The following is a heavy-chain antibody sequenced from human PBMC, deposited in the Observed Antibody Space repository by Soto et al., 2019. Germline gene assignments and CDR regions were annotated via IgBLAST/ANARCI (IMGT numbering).Heavy chain of an antibody. CDR1: GFPFNHYA. CDR2: IIANGGT. V-gene: IGHV3-23*01. CDR3: AKDYTVAADPSSVILFDY. D-gene: IGHD2-15*01. J-gene: IGHJ4*02. Sequence: GGSLRLSCAASGFPFNHYAMSCVRPAPGKGLEWVSIIIANGGTFYADSVKGRFTISRDNSKNTVYLQMSSLRVEDTAIYYCAKDYTVAADPSSVILFDYWGQGALVTVSS.